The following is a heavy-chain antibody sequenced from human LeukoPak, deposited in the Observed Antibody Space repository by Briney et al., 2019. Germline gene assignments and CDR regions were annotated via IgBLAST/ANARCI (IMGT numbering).Heavy chain of an antibody. CDR1: GGSISSGDYS. J-gene: IGHJ4*02. V-gene: IGHV4-30-4*01. CDR2: IYYSGST. Sequence: SQTLSLTCTVSGGSISSGDYSWSWIRQPPGKGLEWIGYIYYSGSTYYNPSLKSRVTISVDTSKNQFSLKLSSVTAADTAVYYCARGGSGSYHDFDYWGQGTLVTVSS. D-gene: IGHD1-26*01. CDR3: ARGGSGSYHDFDY.